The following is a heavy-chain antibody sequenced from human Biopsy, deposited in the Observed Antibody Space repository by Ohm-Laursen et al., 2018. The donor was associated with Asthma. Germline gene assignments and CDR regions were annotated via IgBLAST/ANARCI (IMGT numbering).Heavy chain of an antibody. Sequence: DSVKVSCKLSGYSLTDLSMHWVRQAPGQGLEWMGGHDHEEGGTVNARRFQGRVTMTEDTSTDTAYMELSRLSSDDTAVYYCASYFPKDYVRYNFQFWGQGTLVTVSS. CDR3: ASYFPKDYVRYNFQF. D-gene: IGHD4-17*01. J-gene: IGHJ4*02. CDR1: GYSLTDLS. V-gene: IGHV1-24*01. CDR2: HDHEEGGT.